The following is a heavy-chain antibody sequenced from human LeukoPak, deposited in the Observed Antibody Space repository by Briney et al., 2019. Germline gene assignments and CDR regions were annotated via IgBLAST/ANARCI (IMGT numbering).Heavy chain of an antibody. J-gene: IGHJ5*02. CDR3: ANGGGLLWFGELLRGWFDP. CDR2: ISGSGGST. D-gene: IGHD3-10*01. CDR1: GFTFSSYA. Sequence: PGGSLRLSCAASGFTFSSYAMSWVRQAPGKGLEWVSAISGSGGSTYYADSVKGRFTISRDNSKNTLYLQMNSPRAEDTAVYYCANGGGLLWFGELLRGWFDPWGQGTLVTVSS. V-gene: IGHV3-23*01.